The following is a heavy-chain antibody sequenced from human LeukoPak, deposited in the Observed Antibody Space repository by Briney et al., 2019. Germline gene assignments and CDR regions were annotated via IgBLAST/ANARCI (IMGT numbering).Heavy chain of an antibody. CDR1: GFIXSNNV. V-gene: IGHV3-23*01. D-gene: IGHD3-9*01. Sequence: GXXRLSCXASGFIXSNNVMSWVRQAPGKGLEWVSAIGSDGGTTHYADSVKGRFTISRDNSKNTLYLQMNSLRAEDTAVYYCAKGFGQHYDILTGYPYWGQGTLVTVSS. CDR2: IGSDGGTT. CDR3: AKGFGQHYDILTGYPY. J-gene: IGHJ4*02.